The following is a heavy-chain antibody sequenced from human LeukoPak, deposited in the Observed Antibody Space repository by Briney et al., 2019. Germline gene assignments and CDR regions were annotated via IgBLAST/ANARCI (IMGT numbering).Heavy chain of an antibody. Sequence: GGSLRLSCAASGFTVSSNYMSWVRQAPGKGLEWVSVIYSGGSTYYADSVKGRFTISRDNSKNTLYLQMNSLRAEDTAVYYCAREGDCYYDSSGYYGVYWGQGTLVTVSS. V-gene: IGHV3-53*01. J-gene: IGHJ4*02. CDR1: GFTVSSNY. D-gene: IGHD3-22*01. CDR3: AREGDCYYDSSGYYGVY. CDR2: IYSGGST.